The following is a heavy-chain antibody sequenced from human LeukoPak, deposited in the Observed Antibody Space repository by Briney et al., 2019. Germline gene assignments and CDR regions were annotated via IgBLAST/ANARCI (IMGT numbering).Heavy chain of an antibody. V-gene: IGHV4-31*03. D-gene: IGHD1-26*01. Sequence: SETLSLTCSVSGGSISSAGYYWSWIRQHPGKGLEWIGYIYYSGTTYYNPSLKSRLTISVDTSNNQFSLKLSSVTAADTAVYYCAREKWETVFAFDIWGQGTVVTVSS. CDR1: GGSISSAGYY. J-gene: IGHJ3*02. CDR2: IYYSGTT. CDR3: AREKWETVFAFDI.